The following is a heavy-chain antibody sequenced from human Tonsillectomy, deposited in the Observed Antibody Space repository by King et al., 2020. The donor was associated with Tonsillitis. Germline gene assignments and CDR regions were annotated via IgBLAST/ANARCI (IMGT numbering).Heavy chain of an antibody. CDR1: GFTFSIYT. Sequence: VQLVESGGGLVRPGESLTLSCAASGFTFSIYTLNWVRQAPGKGLEWVSSISSSSTYMYYADSLKGRFTISRDNAKNSLYLQMNSLRAEDTAVYYCARDPMHYVWGSPVYMDVWGKGTTVTVSS. CDR2: ISSSSTYM. J-gene: IGHJ6*03. V-gene: IGHV3-21*01. D-gene: IGHD3-16*01. CDR3: ARDPMHYVWGSPVYMDV.